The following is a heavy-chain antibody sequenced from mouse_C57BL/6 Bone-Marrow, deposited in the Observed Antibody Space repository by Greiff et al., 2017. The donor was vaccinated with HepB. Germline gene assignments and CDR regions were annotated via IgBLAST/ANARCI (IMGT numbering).Heavy chain of an antibody. Sequence: VQLQQSGPELVKPGASVKISCKASGYTFTDYYMNWVKQSHGKSLEWIGDINPNNGGTSYNQKFKGKATLTVDKSSSTAYMELRSLTSEDSAVYYCARGCSWFAYWGQGTLVTVSA. V-gene: IGHV1-26*01. CDR2: INPNNGGT. J-gene: IGHJ3*01. CDR3: ARGCSWFAY. CDR1: GYTFTDYY.